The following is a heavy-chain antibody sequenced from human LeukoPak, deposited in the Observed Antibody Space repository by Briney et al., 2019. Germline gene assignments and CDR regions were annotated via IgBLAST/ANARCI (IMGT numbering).Heavy chain of an antibody. D-gene: IGHD6-19*01. CDR1: GFIVSSDY. CDR3: ARVSAPGTSGWYFGY. J-gene: IGHJ4*02. CDR2: ISTSSNRI. V-gene: IGHV3-48*02. Sequence: PGGSLRLSCAASGFIVSSDYMNWVRQAPGKGLEWVSYISTSSNRIDYADSVKGRFTMSRDSAKNLLYLQMNSLRDEDTAMYYCARVSAPGTSGWYFGYWGQGTLVTVSS.